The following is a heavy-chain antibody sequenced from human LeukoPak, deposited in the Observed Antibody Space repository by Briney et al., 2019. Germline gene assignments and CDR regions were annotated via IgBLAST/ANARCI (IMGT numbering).Heavy chain of an antibody. CDR3: ARDHLPEYNWFDP. J-gene: IGHJ5*02. CDR2: IYYSGST. V-gene: IGHV4-30-4*01. CDR1: GGSISSGDYY. Sequence: SETLSLTCTVSGGSISSGDYYWSWIRQPPGKGLEWIGYIYYSGSTYYNPSLKSRVTISVDTSKNQFSLKLSSVTAADTAVYYCARDHLPEYNWFDPWGQGTLVTVSS.